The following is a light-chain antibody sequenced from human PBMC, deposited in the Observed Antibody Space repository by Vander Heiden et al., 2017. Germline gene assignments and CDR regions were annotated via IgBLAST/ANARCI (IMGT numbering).Light chain of an antibody. CDR3: SSYTTTGTRL. V-gene: IGLV2-14*03. J-gene: IGLJ1*01. CDR2: DVT. Sequence: QSALTQPASVSGPLGQSTTISCAGTSSDVGGYDSVSWYQQHPGKAPKLMIYDVTYRPSGVSIRFSGSKSGNTASLTISGLQAEDESDYYCSSYTTTGTRLFGTGTKVTVL. CDR1: SSDVGGYDS.